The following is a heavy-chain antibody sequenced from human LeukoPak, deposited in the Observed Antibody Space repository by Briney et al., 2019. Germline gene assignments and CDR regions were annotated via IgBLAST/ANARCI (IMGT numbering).Heavy chain of an antibody. CDR2: IYYSGST. Sequence: SETLSLTCTVSGGSVNNSYWSWIRQPPGKGLEWIGHIYYSGSTSYNPSLKSRVTISVDTSKNQFSLKLSSVTAADTAVYYCATGWYGDGGYWGQGILVTVSS. CDR1: GGSVNNSY. D-gene: IGHD6-19*01. CDR3: ATGWYGDGGY. V-gene: IGHV4-59*02. J-gene: IGHJ4*02.